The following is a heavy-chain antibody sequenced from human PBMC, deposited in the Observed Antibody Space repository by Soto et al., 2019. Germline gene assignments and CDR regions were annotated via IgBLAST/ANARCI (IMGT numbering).Heavy chain of an antibody. CDR2: ISPYTGNT. J-gene: IGHJ6*02. V-gene: IGHV1-18*01. D-gene: IGHD3-16*01. CDR3: VMVDNYVTPAPQDV. CDR1: GYIFVNYG. Sequence: QVQLVQSGDEVKKPGASVKVSCKASGYIFVNYGIAWVRQAPRQGLEWMGWISPYTGNTHSASKVQGRLTMTTDTTTSTGYMGLGSLTSDDTAVYYCVMVDNYVTPAPQDVWGQGTTVNVSS.